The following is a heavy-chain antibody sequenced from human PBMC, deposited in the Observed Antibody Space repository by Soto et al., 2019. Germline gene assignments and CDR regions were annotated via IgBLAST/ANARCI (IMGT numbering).Heavy chain of an antibody. V-gene: IGHV3-64D*06. CDR2: ISSNGGST. Sequence: GGSLRLSCSASGFTFSSYAMHWVRQAPGKGLEYVSAISSNGGSTYYADSVKGRFTISRDNSKNTLYLQMSSLRAEDTAVYYCVTFGCGGECAVEYFDYWGQGNLVTVSS. D-gene: IGHD2-21*01. CDR3: VTFGCGGECAVEYFDY. J-gene: IGHJ4*02. CDR1: GFTFSSYA.